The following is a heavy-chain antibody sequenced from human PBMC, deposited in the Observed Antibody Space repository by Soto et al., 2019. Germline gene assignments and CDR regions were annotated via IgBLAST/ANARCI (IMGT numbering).Heavy chain of an antibody. CDR3: ARAGSTIFGVVIRFDP. Sequence: SETLSLTCSVSGDSVSNGDYSWSWIRQPPGKGLEWIGYIYYSGSTYYNPSLKSRVTISVDTSKNQFSLKLSSVTAADTAVYYCARAGSTIFGVVIRFDPWGQGTLVTVSS. CDR2: IYYSGST. V-gene: IGHV4-30-4*01. J-gene: IGHJ5*02. CDR1: GDSVSNGDYS. D-gene: IGHD3-3*01.